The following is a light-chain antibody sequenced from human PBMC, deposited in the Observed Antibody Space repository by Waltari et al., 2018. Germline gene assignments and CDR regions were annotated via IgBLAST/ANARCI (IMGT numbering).Light chain of an antibody. V-gene: IGKV3-15*01. CDR2: GAS. J-gene: IGKJ1*01. Sequence: ETVMTQSPATLSVSPGERATLSCRASQSVNSKLAWYQQKPGQAPRLLIYGASTRATGIPARFSGSGSGTDFTLTISSLQXEXFXVXXXXXXXXWPPMTFGPGTKVEIK. CDR1: QSVNSK. CDR3: XXXXXWPPMT.